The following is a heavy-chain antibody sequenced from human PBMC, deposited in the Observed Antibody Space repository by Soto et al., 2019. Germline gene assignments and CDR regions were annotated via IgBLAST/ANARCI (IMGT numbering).Heavy chain of an antibody. CDR3: ARGGFLQQWLTVDAFDI. J-gene: IGHJ3*02. CDR1: GYTFTSYD. CDR2: MNPNSGNT. Sequence: ASVKVSCKASGYTFTSYDINWVRQATGQGLEWMGWMNPNSGNTGYAQKFQGRVTMTRNTSISTAYMELSSLRSEDTAVHYCARGGFLQQWLTVDAFDIWGQGTMVTVSS. V-gene: IGHV1-8*01. D-gene: IGHD6-19*01.